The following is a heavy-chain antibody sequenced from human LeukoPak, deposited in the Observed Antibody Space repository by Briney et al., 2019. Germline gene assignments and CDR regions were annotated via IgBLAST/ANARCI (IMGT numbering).Heavy chain of an antibody. V-gene: IGHV4-34*01. CDR1: GGSFRGYY. D-gene: IGHD2-2*01. Sequence: PSETLSLTCAVYGGSFRGYYWSWIRQPPGKGLEWIGEINHSGSTNYNPSLKSRVTISLDTPMKTFSLKRNSVTAADTPVYYCASTERCSTTCPLDYWGQGTLVTVSS. CDR2: INHSGST. J-gene: IGHJ4*02. CDR3: ASTERCSTTCPLDY.